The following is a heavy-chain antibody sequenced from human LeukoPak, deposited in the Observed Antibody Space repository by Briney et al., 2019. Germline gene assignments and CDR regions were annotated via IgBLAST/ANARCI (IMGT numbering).Heavy chain of an antibody. Sequence: SETLSLTCAVYGGSFSGYYWSWIRQPPGKGLEWIGKINHSGSTNYNPSLKSRVTISVDTSKNQFSLKLSSVTAADTAVYYCARRTRKRAGTFGGFDYWGQGTLVTVSS. CDR2: INHSGST. V-gene: IGHV4-34*01. CDR1: GGSFSGYY. J-gene: IGHJ4*02. CDR3: ARRTRKRAGTFGGFDY. D-gene: IGHD3-16*01.